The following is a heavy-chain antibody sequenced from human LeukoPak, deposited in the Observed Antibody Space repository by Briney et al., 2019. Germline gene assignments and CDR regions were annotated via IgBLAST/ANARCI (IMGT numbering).Heavy chain of an antibody. D-gene: IGHD3-3*01. CDR1: GFTFSNAW. J-gene: IGHJ4*02. Sequence: GGSLRLSCAASGFTFSNAWMSWVRQAPGKGLEWGGRIKSKTDGGTTDYAAPVKGRFTISRDDSKNTLYLQMNSLKTEDTAVYYCTTDVTIFGVVIDYWGQGTLVTVSS. CDR3: TTDVTIFGVVIDY. CDR2: IKSKTDGGTT. V-gene: IGHV3-15*01.